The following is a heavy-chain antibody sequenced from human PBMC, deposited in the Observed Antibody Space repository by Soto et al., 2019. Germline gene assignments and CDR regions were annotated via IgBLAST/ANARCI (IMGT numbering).Heavy chain of an antibody. D-gene: IGHD3-22*01. J-gene: IGHJ4*02. V-gene: IGHV3-33*01. CDR3: ARFVGSDSSGCFDY. Sequence: QVQLVESGGGVVQPGTSLRLSCAASGFTFSGNGMHWVRQAPGKGLEWVAFIWYDGRDSDYIDSVKGRFTISRDNSRNNLYLEMNSLRAEDTAVYYCARFVGSDSSGCFDYWGQGTPVNVSS. CDR2: IWYDGRDS. CDR1: GFTFSGNG.